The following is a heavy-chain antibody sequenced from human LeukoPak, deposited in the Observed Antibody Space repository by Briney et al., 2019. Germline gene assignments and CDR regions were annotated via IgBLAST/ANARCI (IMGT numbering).Heavy chain of an antibody. D-gene: IGHD6-13*01. CDR1: GFTLSSYG. CDR2: IWYDGSNK. CDR3: ARDSGYSSSRDMGYYYYGMDV. J-gene: IGHJ6*04. V-gene: IGHV3-33*01. Sequence: GGSLRLSCAASGFTLSSYGMHWVRQAPGKGLEWVAVIWYDGSNKYYADSVKGRFTISRDNSKNTLYLQMNSLRAEDTAVYYCARDSGYSSSRDMGYYYYGMDVWGKGTTVTVSS.